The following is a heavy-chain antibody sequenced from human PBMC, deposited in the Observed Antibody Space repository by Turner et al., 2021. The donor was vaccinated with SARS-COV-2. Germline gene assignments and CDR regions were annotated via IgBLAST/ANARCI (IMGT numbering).Heavy chain of an antibody. D-gene: IGHD3-16*02. CDR3: ARDSLGKEGYRSFDT. Sequence: QVASGGAWVQPGGSLRISGRPAGYTLIKYWMSWVRQAPGKGLEWVAYIKHDGDDKNYVDSVKGRVTMTRDNSKNSLYLQMSSLRGEDTAVYYCARDSLGKEGYRSFDTWGQGTLVIISS. CDR1: GYTLIKYW. V-gene: IGHV3-7*01. J-gene: IGHJ5*02. CDR2: IKHDGDDK.